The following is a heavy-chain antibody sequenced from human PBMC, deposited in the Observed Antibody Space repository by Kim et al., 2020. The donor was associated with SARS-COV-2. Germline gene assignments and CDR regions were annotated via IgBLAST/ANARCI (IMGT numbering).Heavy chain of an antibody. D-gene: IGHD1-26*01. CDR1: GYSFTSYW. J-gene: IGHJ4*02. Sequence: GESLKISCKGSGYSFTSYWIGWVRQMPGKGLEWMGIIYPGDSDTRYSPSFQGQVTISADKSISTAYLQWSSLKASDTAMYYCARSIGSGSYYPDFDYWGQGTLVTVSS. V-gene: IGHV5-51*01. CDR3: ARSIGSGSYYPDFDY. CDR2: IYPGDSDT.